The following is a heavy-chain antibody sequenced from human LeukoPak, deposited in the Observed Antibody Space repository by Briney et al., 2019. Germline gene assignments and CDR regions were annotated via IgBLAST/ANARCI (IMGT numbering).Heavy chain of an antibody. CDR2: ISYDGSNK. CDR1: GFTFSSYA. CDR3: ARDTQPLYSGSYSGLGY. J-gene: IGHJ4*02. V-gene: IGHV3-30-3*01. Sequence: GGSLRLSCAASGFTFSSYAMHWVRQGPGKGLEWVAVISYDGSNKYYADSVKGRFTISRDNSKNTLYLQMNSLRAEDTAVYYCARDTQPLYSGSYSGLGYWGQGTLVTVSS. D-gene: IGHD1-26*01.